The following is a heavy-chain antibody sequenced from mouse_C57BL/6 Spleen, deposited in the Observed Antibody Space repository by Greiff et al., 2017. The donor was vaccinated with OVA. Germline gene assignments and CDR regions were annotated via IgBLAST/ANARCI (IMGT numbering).Heavy chain of an antibody. Sequence: ESGPGLVKPSQSLSLTCSVTGYSITSGYYWNWIRQFPGNKLEWMGYISYDGSNNYNPSLKNRISITRDTSKNQFFLKLNSVTTEDTATYYCARRVDYDYFDYWGQGTTLTVSS. CDR3: ARRVDYDYFDY. CDR1: GYSITSGYY. CDR2: ISYDGSN. D-gene: IGHD2-4*01. V-gene: IGHV3-6*01. J-gene: IGHJ2*01.